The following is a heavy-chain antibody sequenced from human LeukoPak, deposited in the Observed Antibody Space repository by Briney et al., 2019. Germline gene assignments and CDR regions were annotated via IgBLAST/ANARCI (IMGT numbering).Heavy chain of an antibody. CDR3: ATFSYAGNAGGSAGS. V-gene: IGHV3-53*01. J-gene: IGHJ5*02. D-gene: IGHD4-23*01. Sequence: GGSLRLSCAASGFTFSSYGMHWVRQSPGKGLEWVSVIYRGGNTYYADSVKGRFSISRDNSKNTVFLQMNSLRAEDTAVYYCATFSYAGNAGGSAGSWGQGTLVTVSS. CDR1: GFTFSSYG. CDR2: IYRGGNT.